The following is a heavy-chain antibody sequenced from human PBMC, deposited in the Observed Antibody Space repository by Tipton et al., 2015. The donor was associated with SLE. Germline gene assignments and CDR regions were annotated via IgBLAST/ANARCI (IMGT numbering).Heavy chain of an antibody. J-gene: IGHJ4*02. V-gene: IGHV4-4*02. CDR3: ARGGLGSNLRGSIYLGY. D-gene: IGHD7-27*01. Sequence: TLSLTCAVSGVSISSSNWWSWVRQVPGKGLEWIGYINYNGNTNYNPSLKSRVTISVDTSKTHFSLRLNSVTAADTAVYYCARGGLGSNLRGSIYLGYWGQGTLVTVSS. CDR1: GVSISSSNW. CDR2: INYNGNT.